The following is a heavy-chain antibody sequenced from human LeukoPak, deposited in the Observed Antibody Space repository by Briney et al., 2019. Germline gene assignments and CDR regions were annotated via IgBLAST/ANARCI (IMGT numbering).Heavy chain of an antibody. CDR3: ARVGFDSSGYYANYYYYMDV. V-gene: IGHV3-21*01. D-gene: IGHD3-22*01. J-gene: IGHJ6*03. CDR2: ISSSSSYI. Sequence: GGSLRLSCAASGFTFSSYEMNWVRQAPGKGLEWVSSISSSSSYIYYADSVKGRFTISRDNAKNSLYLQMNSLRAEDTAVYYCARVGFDSSGYYANYYYYMDVWGKGTTVTVSS. CDR1: GFTFSSYE.